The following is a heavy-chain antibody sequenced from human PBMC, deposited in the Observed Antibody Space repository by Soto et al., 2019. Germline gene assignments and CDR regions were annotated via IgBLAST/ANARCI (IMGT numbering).Heavy chain of an antibody. V-gene: IGHV2-5*02. CDR1: GFSLTTSGVG. Sequence: QITLNESGPTQVKPRQTLTLTCTFSGFSLTTSGVGVGWIRQSPGKAPEWLALMYWDDDKRYSPSLKSRLTITKYTSKNQVVLTMAHLDPADTATYYCAHRVLRTVFGLVTTTAIYFDFWGQGTPVAVSS. CDR2: MYWDDDK. J-gene: IGHJ4*02. CDR3: AHRVLRTVFGLVTTTAIYFDF. D-gene: IGHD3-3*01.